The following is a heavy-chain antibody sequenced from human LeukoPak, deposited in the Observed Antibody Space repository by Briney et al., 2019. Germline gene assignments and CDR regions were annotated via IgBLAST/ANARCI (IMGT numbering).Heavy chain of an antibody. D-gene: IGHD3-3*01. Sequence: GGSLRLSCIASGLTFSSYAMHWVRQAPGKGLEGVAVVSHDATNEYYADSVKGRFTISRDNSKNTLYLQMNSLRAEDTAVYYCARVCSRMWSGPCDYWGQGTLLTVSS. CDR1: GLTFSSYA. J-gene: IGHJ4*02. V-gene: IGHV3-30*04. CDR3: ARVCSRMWSGPCDY. CDR2: VSHDATNE.